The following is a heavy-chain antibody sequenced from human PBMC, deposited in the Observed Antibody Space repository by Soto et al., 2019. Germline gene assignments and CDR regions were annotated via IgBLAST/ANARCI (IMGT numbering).Heavy chain of an antibody. Sequence: QVQLVQSRCEVKKPGASVKVSCKTSGYSFTTYGISWVRQAPGQGLEWMGWISGYNGNTNYAQKLQGRVTMTTDTSTSTAYTELRSLRSDDTAVYYCAREGPAPYYYYGMDVWGQGSTVTVSS. CDR3: AREGPAPYYYYGMDV. V-gene: IGHV1-18*01. CDR1: GYSFTTYG. CDR2: ISGYNGNT. J-gene: IGHJ6*02.